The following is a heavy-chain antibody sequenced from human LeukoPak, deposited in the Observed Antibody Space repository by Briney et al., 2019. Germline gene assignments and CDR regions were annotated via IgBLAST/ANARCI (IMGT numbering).Heavy chain of an antibody. V-gene: IGHV3-33*08. Sequence: GSLRLSCAASGFTFRSFAMHWVRQAPGKGLEWVAVIWYDGSNKYYADSVKGRFTISRDNSKNTLYLQMNSLRAEDTAVYYCARVTEDVLWSAFDIWGQGTMVTVSS. D-gene: IGHD2-2*01. J-gene: IGHJ3*02. CDR3: ARVTEDVLWSAFDI. CDR2: IWYDGSNK. CDR1: GFTFRSFA.